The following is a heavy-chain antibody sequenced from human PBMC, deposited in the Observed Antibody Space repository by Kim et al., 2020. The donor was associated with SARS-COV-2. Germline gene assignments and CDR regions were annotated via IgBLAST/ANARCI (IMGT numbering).Heavy chain of an antibody. Sequence: SETLSLTCAVYGGSFSDYYWSWIRQPPGKGLEWIGEIRDTGNTNSNPSLKSRVIMSVDTSKSQFSLNLTSVTAADTAIYYCARVRYASGSYMDVWGKGIT. V-gene: IGHV4-34*01. J-gene: IGHJ6*03. CDR2: IRDTGNT. CDR3: ARVRYASGSYMDV. CDR1: GGSFSDYY. D-gene: IGHD3-10*01.